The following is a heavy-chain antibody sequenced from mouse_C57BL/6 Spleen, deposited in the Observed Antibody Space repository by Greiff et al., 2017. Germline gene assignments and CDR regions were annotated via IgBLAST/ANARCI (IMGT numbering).Heavy chain of an antibody. Sequence: QVQLQQPGAELVKPGASVKLSCKASGYTFTSYWMQWVKQRPGQGLEWIGEIDPSDSYTNYNQKFKGKATLTVDTSSSTAYMQLSSLTSEDSAVYYCARSGSSSYSFAYWGQGTLVTVSA. V-gene: IGHV1-50*01. CDR3: ARSGSSSYSFAY. J-gene: IGHJ3*01. CDR2: IDPSDSYT. CDR1: GYTFTSYW. D-gene: IGHD1-1*01.